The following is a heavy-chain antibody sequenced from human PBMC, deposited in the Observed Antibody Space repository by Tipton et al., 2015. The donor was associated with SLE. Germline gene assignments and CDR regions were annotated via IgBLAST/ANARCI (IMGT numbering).Heavy chain of an antibody. J-gene: IGHJ4*02. Sequence: QLVQSGAEVKKPGASVKVSCTASGYTFTTYGISWVRQAPGQGLEWMGWTNTNTGDPTYAQGFTGRFVFSLDTSVSTAYLQITGLKHEDTAVYFCASQFSGSYYFRYFDYWGQGTLVTVSS. D-gene: IGHD1-26*01. CDR3: ASQFSGSYYFRYFDY. CDR2: TNTNTGDP. V-gene: IGHV7-4-1*02. CDR1: GYTFTTYG.